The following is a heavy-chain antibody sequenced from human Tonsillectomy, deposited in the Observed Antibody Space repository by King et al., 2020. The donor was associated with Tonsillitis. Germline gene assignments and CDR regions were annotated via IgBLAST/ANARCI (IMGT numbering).Heavy chain of an antibody. D-gene: IGHD3-10*01. CDR1: GFTVSSNY. J-gene: IGHJ6*02. CDR2: IYSGGST. CDR3: ARGPGSPYYYGMDV. Sequence: QLVQSGGGLVQPGGSLRLSCAASGFTVSSNYMNWVRQAPGKGLEWVSVIYSGGSTYYADSVKGRFTISRDNSKNTVYLQMNSLRAEDTAAYHCARGPGSPYYYGMDVWGQGTTVTVSS. V-gene: IGHV3-66*01.